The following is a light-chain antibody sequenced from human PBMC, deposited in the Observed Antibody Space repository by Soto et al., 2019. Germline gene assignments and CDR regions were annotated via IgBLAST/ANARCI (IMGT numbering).Light chain of an antibody. V-gene: IGLV2-11*01. CDR1: RSDVGGYNY. CDR2: DVS. CDR3: CSYAGSDTLV. J-gene: IGLJ2*01. Sequence: QSALTQPRSVSGSPGQSVTISCTGSRSDVGGYNYVSWYQQHPGKAPKLMIYDVSKRPSGVPDRFSGSKSGNTASLTISGLQAEDEADYYCCSYAGSDTLVFGGGTKLTVL.